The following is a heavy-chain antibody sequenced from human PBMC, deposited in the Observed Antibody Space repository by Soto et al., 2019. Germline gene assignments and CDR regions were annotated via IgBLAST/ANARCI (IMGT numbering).Heavy chain of an antibody. CDR3: ARGRYGDY. J-gene: IGHJ4*02. V-gene: IGHV1-18*01. Sequence: QVHLVQSGAEVKKPGASVKVSCKGSGYAFTTYGITWVRQAPGQGLEWMGWISAHNGNTNYAQKLQGRVTMPRDTSTSTAYMELRSLRSDDTAVYYCARGRYGDYWGQGALVTVSS. CDR2: ISAHNGNT. CDR1: GYAFTTYG. D-gene: IGHD1-1*01.